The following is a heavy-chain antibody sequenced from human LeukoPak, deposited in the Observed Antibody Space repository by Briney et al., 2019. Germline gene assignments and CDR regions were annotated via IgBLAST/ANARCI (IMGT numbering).Heavy chain of an antibody. Sequence: RGSLRLSCADSGFTFSSYQMHWVRQAPGKGLEWVSYIKNGGSTIFYADSVKGRFTISRDDAKKSLYLQMNTLRAEDTAIYYCATETRGAFDYWGQGTLVTVSS. CDR3: ATETRGAFDY. D-gene: IGHD4/OR15-4a*01. CDR2: IKNGGSTI. V-gene: IGHV3-48*03. CDR1: GFTFSSYQ. J-gene: IGHJ4*02.